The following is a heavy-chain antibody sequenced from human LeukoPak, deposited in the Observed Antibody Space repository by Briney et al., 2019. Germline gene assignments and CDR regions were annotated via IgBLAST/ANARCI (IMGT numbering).Heavy chain of an antibody. CDR3: ARSSTGSYFGY. Sequence: SETLSLTCTVSGGSISSYYWSWIRQPPGKGLEWIGYIYYSGRTNYNPSLKSRVTISVDTSKNQFSLKLSSVTAADTAVYYCARSSTGSYFGYWGQGTLVTVSS. CDR1: GGSISSYY. V-gene: IGHV4-59*01. CDR2: IYYSGRT. J-gene: IGHJ4*02. D-gene: IGHD2-2*01.